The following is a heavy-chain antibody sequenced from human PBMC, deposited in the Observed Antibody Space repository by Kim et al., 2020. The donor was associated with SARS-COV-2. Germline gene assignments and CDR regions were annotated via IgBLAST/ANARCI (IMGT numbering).Heavy chain of an antibody. D-gene: IGHD3-3*01. V-gene: IGHV3-11*01. Sequence: SVKGRFTSSRDNAQNSLYLQMNSLRAEDTAVYYCARTPLPPDFWSGYYPDYWGQGTLVTVSS. J-gene: IGHJ4*02. CDR3: ARTPLPPDFWSGYYPDY.